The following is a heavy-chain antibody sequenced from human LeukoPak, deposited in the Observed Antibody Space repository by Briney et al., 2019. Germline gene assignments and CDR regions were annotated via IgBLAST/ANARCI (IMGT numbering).Heavy chain of an antibody. CDR1: GFIFSSYS. D-gene: IGHD2-2*01. CDR2: ISSSSSYI. Sequence: PGGSLRLSCAASGFIFSSYSMNWVRQAPGKGLEWVSSISSSSSYIYYADSLKGRFTISRDNAKNSLYLHMNSLRAEDTAVYYCARETYCTSTSCPIVDHFDYWGQGTLVTVSS. J-gene: IGHJ4*02. CDR3: ARETYCTSTSCPIVDHFDY. V-gene: IGHV3-21*01.